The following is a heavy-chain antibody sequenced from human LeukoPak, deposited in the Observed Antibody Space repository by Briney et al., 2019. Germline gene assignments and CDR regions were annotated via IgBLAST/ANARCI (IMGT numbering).Heavy chain of an antibody. CDR3: ARAAGVAMIWAYYYYGMDV. J-gene: IGHJ6*02. D-gene: IGHD5-12*01. CDR1: GGSISSGDYY. Sequence: ASETLSLTSTVSGGSISSGDYYWSWIRQPPGKGLEWIGYIYYSGSTYYNPTLKSRVTISVDTSKNQFSLKLSSVTAADTAVYYCARAAGVAMIWAYYYYGMDVWGQGTTVTVSS. V-gene: IGHV4-30-4*01. CDR2: IYYSGST.